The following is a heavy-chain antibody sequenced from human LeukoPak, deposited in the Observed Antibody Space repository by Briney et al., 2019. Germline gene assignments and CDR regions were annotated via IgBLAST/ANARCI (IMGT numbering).Heavy chain of an antibody. CDR1: GFTVGGNY. D-gene: IGHD3-3*01. V-gene: IGHV3-66*01. Sequence: PGGSLRLSCAASGFTVGGNYMSWVRQAPGKGLECVSIIYSGDSTYYADSVKGRFTISRDNSKNTLYLQMNSLRAEDTAVYYCARVFWEKDGFIGAFDIWGQGTMVTVSS. CDR2: IYSGDST. CDR3: ARVFWEKDGFIGAFDI. J-gene: IGHJ3*02.